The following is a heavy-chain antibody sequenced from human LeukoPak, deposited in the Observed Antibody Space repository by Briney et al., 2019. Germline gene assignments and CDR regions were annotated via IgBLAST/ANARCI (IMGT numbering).Heavy chain of an antibody. D-gene: IGHD6-25*01. CDR2: MYIGGRT. CDR3: ARAPYSDSGHDLGYFHH. Sequence: PSETLSLTCTVTGTSIRSGSYYWNWIRQAAGKGLEWIGRMYIGGRTTYNPSLKSRVTISADTSKNQFSLKLSSVTAADTAVYYCARAPYSDSGHDLGYFHHWGQGTLVTVSS. CDR1: GTSIRSGSYY. J-gene: IGHJ1*01. V-gene: IGHV4-61*02.